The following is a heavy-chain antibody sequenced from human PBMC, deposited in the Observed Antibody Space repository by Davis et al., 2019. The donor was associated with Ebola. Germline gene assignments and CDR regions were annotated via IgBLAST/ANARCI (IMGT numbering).Heavy chain of an antibody. CDR1: GGSFSGYY. CDR2: INHSGST. D-gene: IGHD6-19*01. V-gene: IGHV4-34*01. J-gene: IGHJ4*02. CDR3: ARASPRYKTVAGSLASDY. Sequence: PSETLSLTCAVYGGSFSGYYWSWIRQPPGKGLEWIGEINHSGSTNYNPSLKSRVTISVDTSKNQFSLKLSSVTAADTAVYYCARASPRYKTVAGSLASDYWGQGTLVTVSS.